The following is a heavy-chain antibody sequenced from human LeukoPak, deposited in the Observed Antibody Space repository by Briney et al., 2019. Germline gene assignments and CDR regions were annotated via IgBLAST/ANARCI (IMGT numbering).Heavy chain of an antibody. Sequence: GGSLRLSCTASGFTFCDYAVTWFRQAPGKGLEWPAFIRTKAHGGTTEYAASVKGRFTISRDDSETIAYLQMNSLKTEDTAMYYCARTYYYESSGWKPDYWGQGTLVTVSS. D-gene: IGHD3-22*01. J-gene: IGHJ4*02. CDR3: ARTYYYESSGWKPDY. CDR1: GFTFCDYA. V-gene: IGHV3-49*03. CDR2: IRTKAHGGTT.